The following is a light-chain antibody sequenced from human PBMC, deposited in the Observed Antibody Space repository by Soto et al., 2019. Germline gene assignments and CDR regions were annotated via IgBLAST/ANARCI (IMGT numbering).Light chain of an antibody. Sequence: EIVMTQSPATLSVSPGERATLSCRASQSVRSNLAWHQQKPGQAPRLLIYAASTRATGVPARFSGSGSGTEFTLTISDLQSEDFAVYYCQQYGNSPITFGQGTRL. CDR2: AAS. CDR3: QQYGNSPIT. J-gene: IGKJ5*01. V-gene: IGKV3-15*01. CDR1: QSVRSN.